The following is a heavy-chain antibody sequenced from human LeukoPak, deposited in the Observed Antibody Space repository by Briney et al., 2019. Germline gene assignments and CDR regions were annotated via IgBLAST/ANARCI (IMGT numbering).Heavy chain of an antibody. Sequence: GESLTISCQGSGYSFTSYWISWVRQMPGKGLEWMGRIDPSDSYTNYSPSFQGHVTISADKSISTAYLQWSSLKASDTAMYYCARGPVDGDYDFDYWGQGTLVTVSS. D-gene: IGHD4-17*01. CDR3: ARGPVDGDYDFDY. J-gene: IGHJ4*02. CDR2: IDPSDSYT. CDR1: GYSFTSYW. V-gene: IGHV5-10-1*01.